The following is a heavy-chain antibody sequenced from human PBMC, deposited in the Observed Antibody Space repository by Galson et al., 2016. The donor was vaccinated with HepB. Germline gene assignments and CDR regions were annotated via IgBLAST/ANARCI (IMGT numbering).Heavy chain of an antibody. J-gene: IGHJ4*02. CDR3: VKDPNWESGY. CDR1: GFTFSNHD. V-gene: IGHV3-23*01. CDR2: INYRGEST. D-gene: IGHD1-26*01. Sequence: SLRLSCAASGFTFSNHDMNWVRQAPGKGLEWVPNINYRGESTYYADSVKGRFTISRDNSKNTLYLQMNSLRVEDTAVYYCVKDPNWESGYWGQGTLVTVSS.